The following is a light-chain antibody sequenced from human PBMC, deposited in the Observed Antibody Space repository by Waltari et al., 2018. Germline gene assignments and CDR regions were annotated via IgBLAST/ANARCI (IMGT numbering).Light chain of an antibody. CDR3: SSYTSTSTVL. CDR2: EVT. Sequence: QSALTQPASVSGSPGQSIIISCTGTSSDVGDYNYVSWYQQHPGIAPKLIMYEVTNRPSVGSNRFSGSKTGNTAPLTISGRQAEDEADYYCSSYTSTSTVLFGGGTKLTVL. V-gene: IGLV2-14*01. CDR1: SSDVGDYNY. J-gene: IGLJ2*01.